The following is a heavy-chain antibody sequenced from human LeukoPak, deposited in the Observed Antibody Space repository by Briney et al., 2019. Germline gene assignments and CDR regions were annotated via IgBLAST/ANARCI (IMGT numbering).Heavy chain of an antibody. D-gene: IGHD4-17*01. Sequence: PGGSLRLSCAASGFTFSSYSMNWVRQAPGKGLEWVSYISSSSSTIYYADSVKGRFTISRDNAKNSLYLQMNSLRAEDTAVYYCARDPTYGDYTPYFDYWGQGTLVTVSS. J-gene: IGHJ4*02. V-gene: IGHV3-48*01. CDR1: GFTFSSYS. CDR2: ISSSSSTI. CDR3: ARDPTYGDYTPYFDY.